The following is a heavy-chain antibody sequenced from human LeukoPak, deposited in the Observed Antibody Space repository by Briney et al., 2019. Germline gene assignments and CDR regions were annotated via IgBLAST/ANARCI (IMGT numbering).Heavy chain of an antibody. Sequence: PGGSLRLSCAASGFTFSSYAMHWVRQAPGKGLEWVAVISYDGSNKYYADSVKGRFTISRDNAKNSLYLQMNSLRAEDTALYHCLYYDFWSGYHTDRGYWGQGTLVTVSS. D-gene: IGHD3-3*01. V-gene: IGHV3-30-3*01. CDR3: LYYDFWSGYHTDRGY. CDR2: ISYDGSNK. CDR1: GFTFSSYA. J-gene: IGHJ4*02.